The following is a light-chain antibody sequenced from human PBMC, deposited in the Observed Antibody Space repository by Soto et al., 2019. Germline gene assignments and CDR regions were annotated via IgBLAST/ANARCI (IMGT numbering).Light chain of an antibody. J-gene: IGKJ4*01. Sequence: EIVLTQSPATLSLSPGERATLSCRASQSVTSYLAWYQQKPGQPPRLLIYDASTRATGIPARFSGSGSGTDFTLTISSLEPEDLAVYYCQQRSNWPLTFGGGTKVEIK. CDR2: DAS. V-gene: IGKV3-11*01. CDR3: QQRSNWPLT. CDR1: QSVTSY.